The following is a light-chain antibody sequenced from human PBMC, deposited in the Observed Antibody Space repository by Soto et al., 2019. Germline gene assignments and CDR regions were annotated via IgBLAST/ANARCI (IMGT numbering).Light chain of an antibody. J-gene: IGKJ1*01. Sequence: EIVLTQSPGTLSLSPGERATLSCRASQSVRSSYLAWYQQKPGQAPRLLIYGASSRATGTPDRFSGSGSGTDFTLTISRLEPEDFAVYYCQQYGSSPGTFGQGTKVDIK. CDR1: QSVRSSY. CDR2: GAS. CDR3: QQYGSSPGT. V-gene: IGKV3-20*01.